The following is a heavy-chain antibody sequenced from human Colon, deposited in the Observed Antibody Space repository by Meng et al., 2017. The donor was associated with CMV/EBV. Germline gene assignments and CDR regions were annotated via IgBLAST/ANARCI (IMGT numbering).Heavy chain of an antibody. CDR3: ARDSDGSGTFSYWFDP. CDR2: IFPTGSA. D-gene: IGHD3-10*01. CDR1: GGYLNDFY. J-gene: IGHJ5*02. Sequence: HGHVHGAGPVRGKPSETLSLTCTVSGGYLNDFYWNWIRQPVGKGLEWIGRIFPTGSAYYNSSLNSRVTMSVDTSKNQFSLKLTSVTAADTAVYYCARDSDGSGTFSYWFDPWGQGTLVTASS. V-gene: IGHV4-4*07.